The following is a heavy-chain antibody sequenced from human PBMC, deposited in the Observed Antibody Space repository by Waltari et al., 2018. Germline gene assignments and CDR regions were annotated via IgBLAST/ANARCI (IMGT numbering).Heavy chain of an antibody. V-gene: IGHV4-38-2*01. J-gene: IGHJ4*02. Sequence: QVQLQESGPGLVKSSETLSLTCAVSGYSISSGYYWGWIRQPPGKGLEWIGSIYHSGSTYYNPSLKSRVTISVDTSKNQFSLKLSSVTAADTAVYYCARQISSYDIVLYYFDYWGQGTLVTVSS. D-gene: IGHD2-8*01. CDR2: IYHSGST. CDR1: GYSISSGYY. CDR3: ARQISSYDIVLYYFDY.